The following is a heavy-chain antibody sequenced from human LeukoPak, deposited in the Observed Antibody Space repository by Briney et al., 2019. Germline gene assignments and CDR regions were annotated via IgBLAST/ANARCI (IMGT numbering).Heavy chain of an antibody. CDR3: ARDRVVVVPAAMSYYYYMDV. Sequence: SETLSLTCTVSGGFIGSGSYYWSWIRQPAGKGLEWIGRIYTSGSTNYNPSLKSRVTISVDTSKNQFSLKLSSVTAADTAVYYCARDRVVVVPAAMSYYYYMDVWGKGTTVTISS. CDR2: IYTSGST. V-gene: IGHV4-61*02. J-gene: IGHJ6*03. CDR1: GGFIGSGSYY. D-gene: IGHD2-2*01.